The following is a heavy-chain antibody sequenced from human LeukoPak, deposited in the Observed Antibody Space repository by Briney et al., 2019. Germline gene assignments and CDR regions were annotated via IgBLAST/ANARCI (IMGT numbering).Heavy chain of an antibody. CDR3: ANQEDYYDSSGYFYYFDY. CDR1: GFTFSSYA. D-gene: IGHD3-22*01. J-gene: IGHJ4*02. Sequence: GGSLRLSCAASGFTFSSYAMSWVRQAPGKGLEWVSAISGSGGSTYYADSVKGRFTISRDNSKNTLYLQMNSMRDEDTAVYYCANQEDYYDSSGYFYYFDYWGQGTLVTVSS. CDR2: ISGSGGST. V-gene: IGHV3-23*01.